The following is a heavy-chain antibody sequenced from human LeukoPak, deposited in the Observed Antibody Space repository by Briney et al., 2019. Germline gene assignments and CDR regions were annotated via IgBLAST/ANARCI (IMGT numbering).Heavy chain of an antibody. Sequence: PGGSLRLSCAATGFTFSSYPLSWVRQAPGKGLEWVSAISTSGGGTYFTDSVKGRFTISRDNSKNTLYLQMNSLRAEDTAVYYCAKIYYYDSSGYSSEGDYWGQGTLVTVSS. CDR3: AKIYYYDSSGYSSEGDY. CDR1: GFTFSSYP. CDR2: ISTSGGGT. D-gene: IGHD3-22*01. J-gene: IGHJ4*02. V-gene: IGHV3-23*01.